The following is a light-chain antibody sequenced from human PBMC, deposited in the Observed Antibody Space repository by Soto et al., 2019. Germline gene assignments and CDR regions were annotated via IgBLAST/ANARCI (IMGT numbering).Light chain of an antibody. CDR3: GAVDDSLQVV. CDR2: KTD. V-gene: IGLV1-47*01. J-gene: IGLJ2*01. Sequence: QSALTQPPSASGTPGQRVIISCSGSSSNIGNNNVYWYQQLPGAAPKVLIYKTDQRSSGVPDRFSASKSGTSASLAISGLRSEDEADYYCGAVDDSLQVVFGGGTQLTVL. CDR1: SSNIGNNN.